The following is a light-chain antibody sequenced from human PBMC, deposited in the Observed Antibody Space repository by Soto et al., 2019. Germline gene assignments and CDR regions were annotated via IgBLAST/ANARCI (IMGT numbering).Light chain of an antibody. Sequence: DIVMTQSPDSLAVSLGERATINCKSSQPVLSRSNNKNYLSWYQQKPGQPPKLLISWASTRESGVPDRFSGSGSGTDFTLTISTLQAEDVAVYYCQQYDRAPWAFGQGTKVEIQ. J-gene: IGKJ1*01. V-gene: IGKV4-1*01. CDR3: QQYDRAPWA. CDR2: WAS. CDR1: QPVLSRSNNKNY.